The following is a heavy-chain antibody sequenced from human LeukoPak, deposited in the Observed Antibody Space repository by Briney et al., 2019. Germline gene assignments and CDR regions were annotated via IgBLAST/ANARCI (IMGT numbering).Heavy chain of an antibody. CDR2: INTDGTTI. V-gene: IGHV3-74*01. CDR3: ARDFNWAFDY. CDR1: GLTVTKYW. Sequence: GGSLRLSCAASGLTVTKYWIHWVRQAPGEGLVWVSRINTDGTTITYADSVKGRFTISRDNAKNSLYLQMNSLRAEDTAVYYCARDFNWAFDYWGQGTLVTVSS. J-gene: IGHJ4*02. D-gene: IGHD7-27*01.